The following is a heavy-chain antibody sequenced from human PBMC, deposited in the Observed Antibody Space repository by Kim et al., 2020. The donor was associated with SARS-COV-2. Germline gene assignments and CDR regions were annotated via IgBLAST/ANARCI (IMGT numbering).Heavy chain of an antibody. CDR2: IIPIFGTA. D-gene: IGHD5-12*01. CDR3: ATRGYDYYYYGMDV. J-gene: IGHJ6*02. V-gene: IGHV1-69*13. CDR1: GGTFSSYA. Sequence: SVKVSCKASGGTFSSYAISWVRQAPGQGLEWMGGIIPIFGTANYAQKFQGRVTITADESTSTAYMELSSLRSEDTAVYYCATRGYDYYYYGMDVWGQGTTVTVSS.